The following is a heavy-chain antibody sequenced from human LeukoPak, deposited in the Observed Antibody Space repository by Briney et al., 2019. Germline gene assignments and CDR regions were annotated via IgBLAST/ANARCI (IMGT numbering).Heavy chain of an antibody. J-gene: IGHJ6*03. Sequence: GASVKVSCRTSGYTFTSYYMHWVRQAPGQGLEWIGWMNPNSGATNYAQKFQGRVTMTRDTSSSTAYMELSRLTSDDTAVYYCATLPPNSSRRVYYYMDVWGKGTTVTVSS. CDR1: GYTFTSYY. V-gene: IGHV1-2*02. CDR2: MNPNSGAT. D-gene: IGHD6-13*01. CDR3: ATLPPNSSRRVYYYMDV.